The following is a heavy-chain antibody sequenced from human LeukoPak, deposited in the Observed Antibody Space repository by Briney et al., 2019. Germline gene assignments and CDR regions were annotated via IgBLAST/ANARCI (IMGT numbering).Heavy chain of an antibody. CDR1: GFTFSDNY. D-gene: IGHD1/OR15-1a*01. V-gene: IGHV3-11*04. CDR2: ISGSGYII. CDR3: ARGWNSDY. Sequence: PGGSLRLSCAASGFTFSDNYMSWIRQAPGKGLEGVSYISGSGYIIDYVDSVKGRFTISRDNAKHSLYLQMNSLRAEDTAVYYCARGWNSDYWGQGTLVTVSS. J-gene: IGHJ4*02.